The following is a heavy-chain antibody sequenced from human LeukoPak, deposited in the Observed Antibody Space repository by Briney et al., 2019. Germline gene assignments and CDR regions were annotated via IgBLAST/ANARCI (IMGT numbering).Heavy chain of an antibody. J-gene: IGHJ5*02. CDR3: ARTCPMMFCSSSFFDP. Sequence: ASVTVSCKASGGTFSSYAISWVRQAPGQGLEWVGWISAYDGNTNYAPKFQGRVAMTTDTSTNTAYMELRSLRSDDTAIYYCARTCPMMFCSSSFFDPWGQGTLVTVSS. D-gene: IGHD2-2*01. CDR2: ISAYDGNT. CDR1: GGTFSSYA. V-gene: IGHV1-18*01.